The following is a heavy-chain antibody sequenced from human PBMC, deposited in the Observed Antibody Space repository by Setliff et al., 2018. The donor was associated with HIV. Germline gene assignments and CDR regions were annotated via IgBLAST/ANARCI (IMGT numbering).Heavy chain of an antibody. J-gene: IGHJ2*01. Sequence: PSETLSLTCTVSRGAISSGDYYWTWIRQPPGKGLECIGYILYSGNTHYNPSLKGRISISVDTSKNQFSLTLRAVSAADTAVYYCAKLSHVDTSLGITYHHFDFWGRGTLVTSP. CDR3: AKLSHVDTSLGITYHHFDF. CDR1: RGAISSGDYY. D-gene: IGHD5-18*01. CDR2: ILYSGNT. V-gene: IGHV4-30-4*02.